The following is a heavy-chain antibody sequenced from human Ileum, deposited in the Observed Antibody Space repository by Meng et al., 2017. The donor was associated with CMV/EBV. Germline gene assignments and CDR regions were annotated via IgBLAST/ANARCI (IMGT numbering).Heavy chain of an antibody. D-gene: IGHD6-19*01. Sequence: GESLKISCAASGFTFSSYAMHWVRQAPGKGLEWVSLIYSGGSGTYYADSLKGRFTISRDNSKNTLYLEMNGLRAEDTAVYYCVKDGSGWYPNWFDPWGQGTLVTVSS. V-gene: IGHV3-23*03. J-gene: IGHJ5*02. CDR3: VKDGSGWYPNWFDP. CDR1: GFTFSSYA. CDR2: IYSGGSGT.